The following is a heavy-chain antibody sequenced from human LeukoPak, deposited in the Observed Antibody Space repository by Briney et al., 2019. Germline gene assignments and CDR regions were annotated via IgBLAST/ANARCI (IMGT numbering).Heavy chain of an antibody. D-gene: IGHD3-16*01. V-gene: IGHV3-43*01. J-gene: IGHJ1*01. Sequence: PGGSLRLSCAASGFTFDDYTMHWVRQAPGKGLEWFSLISWDGGSTYYADSVKGRFTISRDNSKNSLYLQMNSLRTEDTALYYCAKDLGETSAIQHWGQGTLVTVSS. CDR2: ISWDGGST. CDR1: GFTFDDYT. CDR3: AKDLGETSAIQH.